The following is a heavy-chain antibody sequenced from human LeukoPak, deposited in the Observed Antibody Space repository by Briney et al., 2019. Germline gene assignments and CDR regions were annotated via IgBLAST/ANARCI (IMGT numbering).Heavy chain of an antibody. CDR2: IYTSGST. V-gene: IGHV4-4*07. J-gene: IGHJ5*02. CDR1: GGSISSYY. D-gene: IGHD6-13*01. CDR3: ARXMTKIAAAGTSWFDP. Sequence: XETLSLTCTVSGGSISSYYWSWIRQPAGKGLEWIGRIYTSGSTNYNPSLKSRVTMSVDTSKNQFSLKLSSVTAADTAVYYCARXMTKIAAAGTSWFDPWGQGTLVTVSS.